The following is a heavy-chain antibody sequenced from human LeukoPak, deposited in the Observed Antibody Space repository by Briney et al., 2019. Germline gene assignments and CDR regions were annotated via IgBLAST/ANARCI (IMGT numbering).Heavy chain of an antibody. Sequence: TPSETLSLTCTVSGGSINSYYWSWIRQPPGKGREWIGYIYYSGNTNYNPSLKSRVSISIDTSKNQLSMQVSSVTAADTAVYYCARDRDSSGLRDFDLWGRGTLVTVSA. CDR1: GGSINSYY. V-gene: IGHV4-59*01. J-gene: IGHJ2*01. CDR3: ARDRDSSGLRDFDL. D-gene: IGHD3-22*01. CDR2: IYYSGNT.